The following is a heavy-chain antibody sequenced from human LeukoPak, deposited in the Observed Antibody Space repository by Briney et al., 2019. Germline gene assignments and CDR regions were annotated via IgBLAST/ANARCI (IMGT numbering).Heavy chain of an antibody. V-gene: IGHV3-23*01. CDR3: AKQLVVVITPYFDY. D-gene: IGHD3-22*01. CDR1: GFTFSSYA. CDR2: ISGSGGST. Sequence: GGSLRLSCAASGFTFSSYAMSWVRQAPGKGLEWVSAISGSGGSTYYADSVKGRFTISRDNSKNTLYLQMNSLRAEDTGVYYCAKQLVVVITPYFDYWGQGTLVTVSS. J-gene: IGHJ4*02.